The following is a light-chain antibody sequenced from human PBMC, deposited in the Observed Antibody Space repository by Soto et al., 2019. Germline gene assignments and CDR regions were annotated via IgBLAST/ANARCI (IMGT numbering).Light chain of an antibody. Sequence: DIQMTQSPSTLSASVGDTVTVTCRASQSIGRCLAWYQQKPGKATKLLIFDASTLENGVPARFSGSRSGPEFYLTISSLQPDDFATYYCQQYYSYWTFGQGNKVEIK. J-gene: IGKJ1*01. CDR3: QQYYSYWT. V-gene: IGKV1-5*01. CDR1: QSIGRC. CDR2: DAS.